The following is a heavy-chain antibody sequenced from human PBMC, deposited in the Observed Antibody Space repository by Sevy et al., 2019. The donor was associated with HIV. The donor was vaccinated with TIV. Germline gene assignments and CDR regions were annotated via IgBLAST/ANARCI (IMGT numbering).Heavy chain of an antibody. CDR2: INWKGAGT. CDR3: ARSTYYFDTTGFGALDF. Sequence: GGSLRLSCAASGFIFDDYAMNWVRQVPGKGLEWVSGINWKGAGTGYADSVQGRFTISRDNAKNSLYLQMNSLGAEDTALYYCARSTYYFDTTGFGALDFWGQGTMVTVSS. V-gene: IGHV3-20*04. J-gene: IGHJ3*01. D-gene: IGHD3-22*01. CDR1: GFIFDDYA.